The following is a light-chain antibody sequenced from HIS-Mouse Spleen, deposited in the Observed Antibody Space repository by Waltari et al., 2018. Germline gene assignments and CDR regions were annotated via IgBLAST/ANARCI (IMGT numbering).Light chain of an antibody. CDR2: EDN. J-gene: IGLJ2*01. V-gene: IGLV6-57*02. CDR3: QSYDSSNVV. CDR1: SGSIASNY. Sequence: NFMLTQPHSVSESPGKTVTISCTGSSGSIASNYVQWYQQRPGSAPTTVIYEDNQRPSWVPDRVSGSIDSSSNSASLTISGLKTEDEADYYCQSYDSSNVVFGGGTKLTVL.